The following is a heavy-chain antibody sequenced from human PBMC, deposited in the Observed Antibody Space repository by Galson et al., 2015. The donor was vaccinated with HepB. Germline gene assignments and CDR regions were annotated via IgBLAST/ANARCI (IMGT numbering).Heavy chain of an antibody. Sequence: SLRLSCAASGFTFSSHAMSWVRQAPGKGLEWVSAISGGGGSTYYADSVKGRFTISRDNSKNTLYLQMNSLRAEDTAVYYCAKDFWGASYCPSRDFDSWGQGTLVTVSS. CDR1: GFTFSSHA. CDR2: ISGGGGST. J-gene: IGHJ5*01. V-gene: IGHV3-23*01. D-gene: IGHD1-26*01. CDR3: AKDFWGASYCPSRDFDS.